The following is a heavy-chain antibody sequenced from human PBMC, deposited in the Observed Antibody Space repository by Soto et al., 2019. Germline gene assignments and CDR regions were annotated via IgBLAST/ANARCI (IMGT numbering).Heavy chain of an antibody. CDR3: ARAPGYSYGSSQYYYYGMDV. V-gene: IGHV1-69*13. Sequence: SVKVSCKASGGTFSSYAISWVRQAPGQGLEWMGGIIPIFGTANYAQKFQGRVTITADESTSTAYMELSSLRSEDTAVYYCARAPGYSYGSSQYYYYGMDVWGQGTTVTVSS. CDR2: IIPIFGTA. CDR1: GGTFSSYA. D-gene: IGHD5-18*01. J-gene: IGHJ6*02.